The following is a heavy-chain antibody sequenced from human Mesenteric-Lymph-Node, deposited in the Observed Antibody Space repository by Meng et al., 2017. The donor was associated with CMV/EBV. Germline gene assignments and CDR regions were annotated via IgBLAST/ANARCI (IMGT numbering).Heavy chain of an antibody. Sequence: SETLSLTCTVSGGSISNYYWSWMRQSPGKALEWIGYIHYTGNTNYNPSLRSRVTMSVDTSKNQFSLKLSSVTAADTAVYYCARVPCTNGVCLIDYWGQGTLVTVSS. D-gene: IGHD2-8*01. CDR3: ARVPCTNGVCLIDY. V-gene: IGHV4-59*01. J-gene: IGHJ4*02. CDR1: GGSISNYY. CDR2: IHYTGNT.